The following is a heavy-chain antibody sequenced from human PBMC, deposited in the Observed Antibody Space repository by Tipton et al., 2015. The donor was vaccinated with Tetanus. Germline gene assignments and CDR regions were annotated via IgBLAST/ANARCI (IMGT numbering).Heavy chain of an antibody. D-gene: IGHD4-17*01. CDR3: ARPSTTVTPRAFDV. CDR2: ITDTGRT. CDR1: GVSVTTYH. V-gene: IGHV4-59*02. Sequence: TLSLTCNVSGVSVTTYHWSWIRQPPGKGLEWIGYITDTGRTNYSPSLRNRLTISIDTSKTHFYLRLDSVTAADTAVYYCARPSTTVTPRAFDVWGQGTMVTVSS. J-gene: IGHJ3*01.